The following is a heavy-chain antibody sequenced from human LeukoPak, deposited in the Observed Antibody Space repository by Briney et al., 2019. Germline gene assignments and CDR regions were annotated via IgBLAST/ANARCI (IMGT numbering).Heavy chain of an antibody. J-gene: IGHJ4*02. Sequence: ASVKVSCKASGYTFTNYYIHWVRQAPGQGLEWMGWINPNSGGTNYAQKFQGRVTMTRDTSISTAYMDLSRLRSDDTAVYYCARGVGRSGWTNEHFDYWGQGTLVTVSS. CDR1: GYTFTNYY. V-gene: IGHV1-2*02. CDR2: INPNSGGT. D-gene: IGHD6-19*01. CDR3: ARGVGRSGWTNEHFDY.